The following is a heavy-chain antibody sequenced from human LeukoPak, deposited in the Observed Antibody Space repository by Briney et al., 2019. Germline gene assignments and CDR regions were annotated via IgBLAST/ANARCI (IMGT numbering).Heavy chain of an antibody. CDR3: AREAANMVRGVMGK. CDR2: INPNSGGI. D-gene: IGHD3-10*01. Sequence: ASVKVSCKASGYTFTAYYMHWVRQAPGQGLEWMGWINPNSGGINYEQNFQGRVTMTRDTSISTSYMELSRMTSDHTAVYYCAREAANMVRGVMGKWGQGTLVTVSS. CDR1: GYTFTAYY. J-gene: IGHJ4*02. V-gene: IGHV1-2*02.